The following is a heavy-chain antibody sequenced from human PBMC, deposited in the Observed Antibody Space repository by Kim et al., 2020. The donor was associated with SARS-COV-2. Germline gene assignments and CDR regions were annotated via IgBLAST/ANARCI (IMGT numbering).Heavy chain of an antibody. D-gene: IGHD6-19*01. V-gene: IGHV3-30-3*01. CDR1: GFTFSSYA. Sequence: GGSLRLSCAASGFTFSSYAMHWVRQAPGKGLEWVAVISYDGSNKYYADSVKGRFTISRDNSKNTLYLQMNSLRAEDTAVYYCARDITRETHSSGWYGGGRYYYYYGMDVWGQGTTVTVSS. J-gene: IGHJ6*02. CDR2: ISYDGSNK. CDR3: ARDITRETHSSGWYGGGRYYYYYGMDV.